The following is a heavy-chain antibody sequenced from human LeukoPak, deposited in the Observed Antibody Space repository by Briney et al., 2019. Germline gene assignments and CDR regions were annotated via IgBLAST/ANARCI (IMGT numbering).Heavy chain of an antibody. CDR2: IYTSGST. CDR1: GGSISSHY. Sequence: SETLSLTCTVSGGSISSHYWSWIRQPPGKGLEWIGDIYTSGSTNYNPSLKSRVTISVDTSKNQFSLKLSSVTAADTAVHYCARHRGDYDFWSGYTNYYYYMDVWGKGTTVTVSS. J-gene: IGHJ6*03. D-gene: IGHD3-3*01. V-gene: IGHV4-4*09. CDR3: ARHRGDYDFWSGYTNYYYYMDV.